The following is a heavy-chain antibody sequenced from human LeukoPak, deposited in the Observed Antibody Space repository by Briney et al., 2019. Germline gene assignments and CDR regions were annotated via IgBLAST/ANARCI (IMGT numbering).Heavy chain of an antibody. Sequence: ASVKVSCKASGYTFTSYGISWVRQAPGQGLEWMGWISGYNGNTNYAQKFQGRVTITRNTSITTAYMELSSLRSEDTAVYYCARLYSSGWRSAFDIWGQGTMVTVSS. CDR1: GYTFTSYG. D-gene: IGHD6-19*01. CDR2: ISGYNGNT. V-gene: IGHV1-18*01. CDR3: ARLYSSGWRSAFDI. J-gene: IGHJ3*02.